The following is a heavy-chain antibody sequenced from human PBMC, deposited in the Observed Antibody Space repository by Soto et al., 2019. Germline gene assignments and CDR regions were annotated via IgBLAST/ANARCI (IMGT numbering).Heavy chain of an antibody. Sequence: EVQLVESGGGLVQPGESLRLSCAASGFSFSSHSMNWVRQAPGKGLEWISYISTTSSTIYYADSVKGRFIISRDNAKNALLLQMNSLRDEDTAVYYCARGVGASFGDYWGQGTLVTVSS. J-gene: IGHJ4*02. CDR1: GFSFSSHS. CDR2: ISTTSSTI. D-gene: IGHD5-18*01. CDR3: ARGVGASFGDY. V-gene: IGHV3-48*02.